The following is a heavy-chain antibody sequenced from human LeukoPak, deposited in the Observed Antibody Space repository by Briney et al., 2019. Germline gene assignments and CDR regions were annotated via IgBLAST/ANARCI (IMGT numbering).Heavy chain of an antibody. D-gene: IGHD2-2*02. CDR2: ISAYNGNT. J-gene: IGHJ4*02. V-gene: IGHV1-18*01. Sequence: ASVKVSCKASGYTFTSYGISWVRQAPGQGLEWMGWISAYNGNTNYAQKLQGRVTMTTYTSTSTAYMELRSLRSDDTAVYYCARYCSSTSCHIEFDYWGQGTLVTVSS. CDR3: ARYCSSTSCHIEFDY. CDR1: GYTFTSYG.